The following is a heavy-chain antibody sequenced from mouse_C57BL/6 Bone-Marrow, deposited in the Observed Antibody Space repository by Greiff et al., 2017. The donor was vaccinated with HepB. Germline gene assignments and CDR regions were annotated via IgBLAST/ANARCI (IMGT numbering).Heavy chain of an antibody. CDR3: ARETLGRKGGFDY. Sequence: EVQLVESEGGLVQPGSSMKLSCTASGFTFSDYYMAWVRQVPEKGLEWVANINYDGSSTYYLDSLKSRFIISRDNAKNILYLQMSSLKSEDTATYYCARETLGRKGGFDYWGQGTTLTVSS. CDR2: INYDGSST. V-gene: IGHV5-16*01. J-gene: IGHJ2*01. CDR1: GFTFSDYY. D-gene: IGHD4-1*01.